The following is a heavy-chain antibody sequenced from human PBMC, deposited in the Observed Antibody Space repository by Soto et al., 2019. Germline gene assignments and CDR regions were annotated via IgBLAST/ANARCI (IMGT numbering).Heavy chain of an antibody. CDR2: VSATGETT. Sequence: EVQLLESGGGLVQPGASLRLSCAASKFTFHNYAMSWVRQAPGKGLEWVSGVSATGETTYYADSVKGRFSISRDNPNNTLHLQMSSLRAEDTAIYHCARAYVYDFWSGLLFYGMDVWGQGTTVTVSS. V-gene: IGHV3-23*01. D-gene: IGHD3-3*01. J-gene: IGHJ6*02. CDR1: KFTFHNYA. CDR3: ARAYVYDFWSGLLFYGMDV.